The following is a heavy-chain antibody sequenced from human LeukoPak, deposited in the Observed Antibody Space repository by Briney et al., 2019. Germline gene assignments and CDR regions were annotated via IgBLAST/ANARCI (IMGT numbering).Heavy chain of an antibody. V-gene: IGHV3-15*01. J-gene: IGHJ4*02. CDR2: VKSKTDGETT. CDR3: TTDSRFKGSSWSPFGF. Sequence: GGSLRLSCAVSGFTFSSYWMTWVRQAPGKGLEWVGRVKSKTDGETTDYAAPVKGRFTISRDDSKNMLYLQMNSLKTEDTAVYYCTTDSRFKGSSWSPFGFWGQGTLVTVSS. D-gene: IGHD6-13*01. CDR1: GFTFSSYW.